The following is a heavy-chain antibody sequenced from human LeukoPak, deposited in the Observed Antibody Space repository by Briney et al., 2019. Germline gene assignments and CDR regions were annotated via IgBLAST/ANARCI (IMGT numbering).Heavy chain of an antibody. V-gene: IGHV3-21*01. Sequence: KPGGSLRLSCAASGFTFSSYSMNWVRQAPGKGLEWVSSISSSSSYIHYADAVKGRFTISRDNAKNSLYLQMNSLRAEDTAVYYRARKGAGTSASHFDYWGQGTLVTVSS. D-gene: IGHD6-19*01. CDR3: ARKGAGTSASHFDY. CDR1: GFTFSSYS. CDR2: ISSSSSYI. J-gene: IGHJ4*02.